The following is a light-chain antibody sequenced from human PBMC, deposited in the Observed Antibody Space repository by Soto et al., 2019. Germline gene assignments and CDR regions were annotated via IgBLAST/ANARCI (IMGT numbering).Light chain of an antibody. Sequence: QSVLTQPASVSASPGQSITISCTGTSSDIGHYDFVSWYQQHPGTAPKLLIYDVTSRPSGVSNRFSGSKSGNTASLTISGLQPEDEADYFCGSYSTTTTLVVFGGGTKLTVL. CDR2: DVT. CDR1: SSDIGHYDF. J-gene: IGLJ2*01. CDR3: GSYSTTTTLVV. V-gene: IGLV2-14*01.